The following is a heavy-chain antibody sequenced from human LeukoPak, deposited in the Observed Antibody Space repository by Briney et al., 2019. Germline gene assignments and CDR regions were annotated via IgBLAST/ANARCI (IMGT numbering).Heavy chain of an antibody. V-gene: IGHV3-23*01. CDR2: ISGSGGST. CDR3: AKYDFDWLPTTFDY. CDR1: GFTFSSYA. Sequence: GGSLRLSCVASGFTFSSYAMSWVRQAPGKGLEWVSSISGSGGSTYYADSVKGRFTISRDNSKNTLYLQMNSLRAEDTAVYYCAKYDFDWLPTTFDYWGQGTLVTVSS. D-gene: IGHD3-9*01. J-gene: IGHJ4*02.